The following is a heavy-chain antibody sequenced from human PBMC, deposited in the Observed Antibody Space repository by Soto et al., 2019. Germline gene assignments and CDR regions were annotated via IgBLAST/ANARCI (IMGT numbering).Heavy chain of an antibody. Sequence: SETLSLTCTVSGGSISSGDYYWSWIRQPPGKGLEWIGYIYYSGSTYYNPSLKSRVTISVDTSKNQFSLKLSSVTAADTAVYYCARGQNYASSGYYIQVPYYFDYWGQGTLVTVSS. CDR3: ARGQNYASSGYYIQVPYYFDY. J-gene: IGHJ4*02. D-gene: IGHD3-22*01. V-gene: IGHV4-30-4*01. CDR2: IYYSGST. CDR1: GGSISSGDYY.